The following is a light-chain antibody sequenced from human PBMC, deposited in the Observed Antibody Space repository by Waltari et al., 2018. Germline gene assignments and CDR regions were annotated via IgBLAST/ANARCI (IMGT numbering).Light chain of an antibody. J-gene: IGKJ1*01. CDR1: QSISHY. V-gene: IGKV1-39*01. CDR2: AAS. Sequence: IQMTQSPSSLSACVGDRVTITCRASQSISHYLSWYQQKPGQAPKLLIYAASSLQSGVPSRFSGSGSGTDFTLTISSLQPEDFATYYCQQSYNVPTFGPGTKVENK. CDR3: QQSYNVPT.